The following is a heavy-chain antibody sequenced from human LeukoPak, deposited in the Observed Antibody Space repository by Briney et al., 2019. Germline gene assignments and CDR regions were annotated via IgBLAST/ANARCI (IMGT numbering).Heavy chain of an antibody. Sequence: GGSLRLSCAASGFTFSSYGMHWVRQAPGKGLEWVAVIWYDGSNKYYADSVKGRFTISRDNSKNTLYLQMNSLRVEDTAVYYCAKDVGYGAYMDVWGKGTTVTVSS. V-gene: IGHV3-33*06. J-gene: IGHJ6*03. D-gene: IGHD5-12*01. CDR2: IWYDGSNK. CDR1: GFTFSSYG. CDR3: AKDVGYGAYMDV.